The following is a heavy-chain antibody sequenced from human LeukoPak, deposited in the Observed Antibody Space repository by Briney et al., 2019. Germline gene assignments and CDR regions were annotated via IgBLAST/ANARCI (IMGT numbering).Heavy chain of an antibody. CDR3: ARWAAAGTRSYYYYGMDV. Sequence: SETLSLTCAVSGGSISRSNWWSWVRQPPGKGLEWIGEIYHSGSTNYNPSLKSRVTISVDKSKNQFSLKLSSVTAADTAVYYCARWAAAGTRSYYYYGMDVWGQGTTVTVSS. D-gene: IGHD6-13*01. J-gene: IGHJ6*02. CDR1: GGSISRSNW. CDR2: IYHSGST. V-gene: IGHV4-4*02.